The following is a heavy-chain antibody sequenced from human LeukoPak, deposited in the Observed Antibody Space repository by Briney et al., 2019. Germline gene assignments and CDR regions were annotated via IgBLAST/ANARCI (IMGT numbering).Heavy chain of an antibody. Sequence: ASVKVSCKASGYTFTGYYMHWVRQAPGQGLEWMGRINPNSGGTNYAQKFQGRVTMTRDTSISTAYMELSRLRSDDTAVYYCATPADTAMVTYTDYWGQGTLVTVSS. D-gene: IGHD5-18*01. CDR3: ATPADTAMVTYTDY. V-gene: IGHV1-2*06. CDR1: GYTFTGYY. CDR2: INPNSGGT. J-gene: IGHJ4*02.